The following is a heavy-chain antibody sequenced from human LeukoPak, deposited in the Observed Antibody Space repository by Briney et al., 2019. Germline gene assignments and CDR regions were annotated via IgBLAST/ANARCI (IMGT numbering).Heavy chain of an antibody. CDR3: ARWYYYDSSGYFHAFDI. J-gene: IGHJ3*02. Sequence: ASVKVSCKASGYTFTGYYMHWVRQAPGQGLEWMGRINPNSGGTNYAQKFQGRVTMTRDTSISTAYMELSRLRSDDTAVYYCARWYYYDSSGYFHAFDIWGQGTMVTVSS. CDR1: GYTFTGYY. V-gene: IGHV1-2*02. CDR2: INPNSGGT. D-gene: IGHD3-22*01.